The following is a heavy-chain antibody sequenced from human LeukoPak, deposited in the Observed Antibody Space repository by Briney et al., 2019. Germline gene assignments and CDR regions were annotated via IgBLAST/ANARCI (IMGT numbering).Heavy chain of an antibody. J-gene: IGHJ4*02. CDR3: ARDRYSSGWALYFDY. CDR2: IWYDGSNK. D-gene: IGHD6-19*01. Sequence: GGSLRLSCAASGFTFSSYGMHWVRQAPGKGLEWVAVIWYDGSNKYYADSVKGRFTISRDNSKNTLYLQMNSLRAEDTAVYYCARDRYSSGWALYFDYWGQGTLVTVSS. CDR1: GFTFSSYG. V-gene: IGHV3-33*01.